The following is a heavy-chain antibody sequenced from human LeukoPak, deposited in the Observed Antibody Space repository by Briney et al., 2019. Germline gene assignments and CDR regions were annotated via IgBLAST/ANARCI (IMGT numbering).Heavy chain of an antibody. Sequence: SVKLSFKAFRRTFSRYAISWLRQAPGLRLEWMGGIIPIFGTANYATKFHRRVTVTADESTSTAYMELSSLRSEDTAVYYCATKYYYHSSGQSVCYYYDYMDVWGKGTTVTISS. CDR1: RRTFSRYA. CDR3: ATKYYYHSSGQSVCYYYDYMDV. CDR2: IIPIFGTA. J-gene: IGHJ6*03. V-gene: IGHV1-69*13. D-gene: IGHD3-22*01.